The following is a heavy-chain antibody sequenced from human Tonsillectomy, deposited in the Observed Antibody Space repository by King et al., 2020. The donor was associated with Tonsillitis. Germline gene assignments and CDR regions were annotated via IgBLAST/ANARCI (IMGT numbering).Heavy chain of an antibody. D-gene: IGHD3-22*01. Sequence: VQLVESGGGLVQPGGSLRFSCAASGFTFSIYAMSWVRQAPGKGLEWVSTISDSGGSTYYADSVKGRFTISRDNPKNTLSLQMNSLRAEDTAVYYCANLYYYDSSGNAFDIWGQGTMVTVSS. V-gene: IGHV3-23*04. CDR3: ANLYYYDSSGNAFDI. CDR2: ISDSGGST. J-gene: IGHJ3*02. CDR1: GFTFSIYA.